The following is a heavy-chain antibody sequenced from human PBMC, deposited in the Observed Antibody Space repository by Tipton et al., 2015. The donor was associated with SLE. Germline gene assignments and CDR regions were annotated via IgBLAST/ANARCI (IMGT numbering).Heavy chain of an antibody. CDR3: ARLEGGHEY. V-gene: IGHV4-34*01. CDR2: INHSGST. Sequence: TLSLTCAVYGGSFSGYYWSWIRQPPGKGLEWIGEINHSGSTNYNPSLKSRVTISVDTSKNQFSLKLISVTAADTAVYYCARLEGGHEYWGQGTLVSVSS. J-gene: IGHJ4*02. D-gene: IGHD2-15*01. CDR1: GGSFSGYY.